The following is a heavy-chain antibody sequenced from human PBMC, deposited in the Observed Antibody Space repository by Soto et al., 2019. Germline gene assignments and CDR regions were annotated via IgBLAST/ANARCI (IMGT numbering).Heavy chain of an antibody. J-gene: IGHJ6*03. Sequence: ASVKVSCKASGYTFTSYYMHWVRQAPGQGLEWMGIINPILGITNYAQKFQGRVTITADKSTSTAYMELSSLRSEDTAVYYCASTAYYDFWSGPPGFYMDVWGKGTTVTVSS. CDR1: GYTFTSYY. V-gene: IGHV1-46*01. CDR3: ASTAYYDFWSGPPGFYMDV. D-gene: IGHD3-3*01. CDR2: INPILGIT.